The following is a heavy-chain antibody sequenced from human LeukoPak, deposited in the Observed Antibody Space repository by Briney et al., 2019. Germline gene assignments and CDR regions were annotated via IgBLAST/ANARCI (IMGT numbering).Heavy chain of an antibody. CDR2: IRYDGSNK. V-gene: IGHV3-30*02. CDR3: AKESNYYDSSGYYRNFFDY. J-gene: IGHJ4*02. D-gene: IGHD3-22*01. CDR1: GFTFSRYG. Sequence: GGSLRLSCAASGFTFSRYGMHWVRQAPGKGLECVAFIRYDGSNKYYADSVKGRFTISRDNSKNTLYLQMNSLRAEDTAVYYCAKESNYYDSSGYYRNFFDYWGQGTLVTVSS.